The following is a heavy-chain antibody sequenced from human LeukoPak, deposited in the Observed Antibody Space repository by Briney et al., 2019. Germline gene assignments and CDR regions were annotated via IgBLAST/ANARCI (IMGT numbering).Heavy chain of an antibody. CDR1: GFTFSRYG. CDR2: IWYDGSNK. J-gene: IGHJ3*02. V-gene: IGHV3-33*01. D-gene: IGHD3-10*01. Sequence: HPGRSLRLSCAASGFTFSRYGMHWVRQAPAKGLVGVAVIWYDGSNKYYADSVKGGFTISRDNSKNTLYLQMNSLRAEDTAVYYCARDPADYYGSGSPDAFDIWGQGTMVTVSS. CDR3: ARDPADYYGSGSPDAFDI.